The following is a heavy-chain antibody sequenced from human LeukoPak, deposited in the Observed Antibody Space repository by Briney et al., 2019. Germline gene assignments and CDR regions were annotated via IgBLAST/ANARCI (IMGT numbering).Heavy chain of an antibody. J-gene: IGHJ3*02. CDR1: GGSFSGYY. Sequence: SETLSLACAVYGGSFSGYYWSWIRQPPGKGLEWIGEINHSGGTNYNPSLESRLTISIDTSKNQFSLQLSSVTAADTATYYCATPYCSSISCLDVFNMWGQGTRVTVSS. V-gene: IGHV4-34*01. D-gene: IGHD2-2*01. CDR2: INHSGGT. CDR3: ATPYCSSISCLDVFNM.